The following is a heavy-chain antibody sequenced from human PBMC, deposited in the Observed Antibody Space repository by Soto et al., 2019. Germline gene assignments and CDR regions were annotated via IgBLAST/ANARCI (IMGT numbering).Heavy chain of an antibody. D-gene: IGHD5-18*01. CDR3: ERRTASFDR. V-gene: IGHV3-11*01. Sequence: QVQLVESGGGLVKPGGSLRLSCAASGFTFSDYYMNWIRQAPGKGLEWISYISSSSTTIYYADSVKGRSTISRDNDKNSLYLQMNSLRAEDTDIYYCERRTASFDRWGQGTLVIFTS. CDR1: GFTFSDYY. J-gene: IGHJ4*02. CDR2: ISSSSTTI.